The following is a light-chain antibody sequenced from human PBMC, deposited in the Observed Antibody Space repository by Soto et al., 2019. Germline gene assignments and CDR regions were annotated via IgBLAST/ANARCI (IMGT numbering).Light chain of an antibody. V-gene: IGKV3-20*01. J-gene: IGKJ4*01. CDR1: QSVKSSY. CDR2: GAS. Sequence: EIVLTQYPGTLSLSPGERATLSCRASQSVKSSYLAWYQQKPGQPPRLLIYGASTRATGIPDRFIGSGSATDFTLTITRMEPEDFAVFYCQQYGSSPLTFGGGSKVEIK. CDR3: QQYGSSPLT.